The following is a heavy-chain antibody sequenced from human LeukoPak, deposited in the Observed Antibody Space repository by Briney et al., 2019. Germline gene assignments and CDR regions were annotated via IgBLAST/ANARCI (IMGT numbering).Heavy chain of an antibody. CDR2: IYYSGST. Sequence: PSETLSLTCTVSGISISSSNSYWGWIRQPPGKGLEWIGFIYYSGSTHYNPSLKSRVTISVDTSKNQFSLKLSSVTAADTAVYYCAREIPDILTGYRKYYYMDVWGKGTTVTISS. CDR1: GISISSSNSY. V-gene: IGHV4-61*01. D-gene: IGHD3-9*01. J-gene: IGHJ6*03. CDR3: AREIPDILTGYRKYYYMDV.